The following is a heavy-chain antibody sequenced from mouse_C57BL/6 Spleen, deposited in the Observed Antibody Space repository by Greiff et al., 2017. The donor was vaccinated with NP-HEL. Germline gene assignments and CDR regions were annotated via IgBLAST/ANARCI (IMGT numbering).Heavy chain of an antibody. CDR2: IRLKSDNYAT. V-gene: IGHV6-3*01. J-gene: IGHJ3*01. CDR1: GFPFSNYW. Sequence: DVKLVESGGGLVQPGGSMKLSCVASGFPFSNYWMNWVRQSPEKGLEWVAQIRLKSDNYATHYAESVKGRFTISRDDSKSSVYLQMNNLRAEDTGIYYCTGGYGSSYWFAYWGQGTLVTVSA. D-gene: IGHD1-1*01. CDR3: TGGYGSSYWFAY.